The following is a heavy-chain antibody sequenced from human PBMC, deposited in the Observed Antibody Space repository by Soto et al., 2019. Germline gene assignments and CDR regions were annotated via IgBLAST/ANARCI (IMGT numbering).Heavy chain of an antibody. V-gene: IGHV3-33*01. CDR1: RFNFSAYG. J-gene: IGHJ4*02. CDR2: ILHDGLKK. Sequence: QVQLVESGGGVVQPERSLRLSCVASRFNFSAYGMHWVRQAPGKGLEWVAVILHDGLKKDYVDSVEVRFTVSRDNSKNTRYLRMNSLGVEDTATYYCASDRGADAPIDCWGQGTLVTVSS. CDR3: ASDRGADAPIDC.